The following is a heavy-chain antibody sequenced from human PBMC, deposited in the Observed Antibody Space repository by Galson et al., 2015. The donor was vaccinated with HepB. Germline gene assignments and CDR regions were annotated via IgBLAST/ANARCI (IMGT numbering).Heavy chain of an antibody. D-gene: IGHD3-22*01. Sequence: CAISGDSVSSNSAAWNWVRQSPSRGLEWLGRTYYRSKWYNDYAVSVKSRITINPDTSKNQFSLQLNSVTPEDTAVYYCARGVNYYDSSGYYFLFDYWGQGTLVTVSS. CDR2: TYYRSKWYN. CDR3: ARGVNYYDSSGYYFLFDY. CDR1: GDSVSSNSAA. V-gene: IGHV6-1*01. J-gene: IGHJ4*02.